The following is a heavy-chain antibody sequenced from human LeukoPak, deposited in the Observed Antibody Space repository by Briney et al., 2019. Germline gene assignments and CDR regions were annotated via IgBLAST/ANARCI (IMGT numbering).Heavy chain of an antibody. CDR2: ISGSGGST. CDR1: GFTFRSYA. Sequence: GGSLTLACAASGFTFRSYAMGWVRQAPGKGLEWVSAISGSGGSTYYADSVKGRFTISRDNSKNTLYLQMNSLRAEDTAVYYCAKDGDTAPGAYWGQGTLVTVSS. V-gene: IGHV3-23*01. CDR3: AKDGDTAPGAY. J-gene: IGHJ4*02. D-gene: IGHD5-18*01.